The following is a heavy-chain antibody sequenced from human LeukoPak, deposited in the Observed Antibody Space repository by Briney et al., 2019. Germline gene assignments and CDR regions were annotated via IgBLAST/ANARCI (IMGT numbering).Heavy chain of an antibody. V-gene: IGHV4-38-2*02. D-gene: IGHD4-23*01. J-gene: IGHJ4*02. CDR3: ARENHDYGGNFDY. Sequence: SETLSLTCAVSGYSISSGYYWGWIRPPPGKGLEWIGNIYHSGSTYYNPSLKSRVTISVDTSKNQFSLKLSSVTAADTAVYYCARENHDYGGNFDYWGQGTLVTVSS. CDR1: GYSISSGYY. CDR2: IYHSGST.